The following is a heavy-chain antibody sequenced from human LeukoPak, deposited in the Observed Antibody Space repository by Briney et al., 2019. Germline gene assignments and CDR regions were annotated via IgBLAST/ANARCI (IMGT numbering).Heavy chain of an antibody. V-gene: IGHV5-51*01. Sequence: KYGESLQISCKGFGYNFTNFWTGWVRQMPGKGLEWMGVINPADSETRYSPSFQGPVTISADKSMNTAYLQWTTVQASDTAMYYCARQRCVSGRCNHTNVFDIWGQGTMVTISS. CDR2: INPADSET. CDR1: GYNFTNFW. CDR3: ARQRCVSGRCNHTNVFDI. D-gene: IGHD2-15*01. J-gene: IGHJ3*02.